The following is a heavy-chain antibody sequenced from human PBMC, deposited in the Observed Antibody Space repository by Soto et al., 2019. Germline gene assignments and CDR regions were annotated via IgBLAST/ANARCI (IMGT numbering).Heavy chain of an antibody. D-gene: IGHD5-12*01. CDR2: INPSSRTT. V-gene: IGHV1-2*02. CDR3: ARFSSFSANDAADL. Sequence: GAPVKVSCKASGYPFTSYYLLWVRPALGQGLEWMGWINPSSRTTKTAQQFQGRLAMTRDTSINTAYMELSGLKSDDTAIYYCARFSSFSANDAADLWGQGTLVTVSS. CDR1: GYPFTSYY. J-gene: IGHJ5*02.